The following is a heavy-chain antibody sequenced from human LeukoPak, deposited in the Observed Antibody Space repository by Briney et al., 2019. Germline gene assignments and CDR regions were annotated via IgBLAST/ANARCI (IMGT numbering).Heavy chain of an antibody. Sequence: GGTLRLSCAASGFTFSSYGMSWVRQAPGKGLEWVANIKQDGSEKYYVDSVKGRFTISRDNAKNSLYLQMNSLRAEDTAVYYCAVGIAFDIWGQGTMVTVSS. D-gene: IGHD1-14*01. CDR1: GFTFSSYG. V-gene: IGHV3-7*01. CDR3: AVGIAFDI. J-gene: IGHJ3*02. CDR2: IKQDGSEK.